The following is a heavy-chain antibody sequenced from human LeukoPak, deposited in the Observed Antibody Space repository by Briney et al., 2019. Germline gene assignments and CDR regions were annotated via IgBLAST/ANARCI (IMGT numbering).Heavy chain of an antibody. Sequence: PSETLSLTCTVSGGSISSYYWSWIRQPPGKGLEWIGYIYYSGSTDYNPSLKSRVTISVDTSKNQFSLKLSSVTAADTAVYYCARDKNEDPIAAAGTWWFDPWGQGTLVTVSS. CDR2: IYYSGST. J-gene: IGHJ5*02. CDR3: ARDKNEDPIAAAGTWWFDP. CDR1: GGSISSYY. D-gene: IGHD6-13*01. V-gene: IGHV4-59*01.